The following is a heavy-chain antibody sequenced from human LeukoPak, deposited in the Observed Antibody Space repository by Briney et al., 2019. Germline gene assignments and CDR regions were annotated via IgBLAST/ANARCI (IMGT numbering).Heavy chain of an antibody. CDR3: ARDRRITMVRGVMSY. V-gene: IGHV1-46*01. CDR1: GYTFTSYY. D-gene: IGHD3-10*01. Sequence: GASVKVSCKASGYTFTSYYMHWVRQAPGQGLEWMGIINPSGRSTSYAQKFQGRVTMTRDTSTSTVYMELSSLRSEDTAVYYCARDRRITMVRGVMSYWGQGTLVTVSS. J-gene: IGHJ4*02. CDR2: INPSGRST.